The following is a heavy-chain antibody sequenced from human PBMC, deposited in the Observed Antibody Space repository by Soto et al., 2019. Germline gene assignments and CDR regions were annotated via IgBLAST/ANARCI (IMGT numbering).Heavy chain of an antibody. CDR3: ARSLIEYSSSDVDY. D-gene: IGHD6-13*01. CDR1: GFTFSSYG. J-gene: IGHJ4*02. CDR2: IWYDGSNK. V-gene: IGHV3-33*01. Sequence: HPGGSLRLSCAASGFTFSSYGMHWVRQAPGKGLEWVAVIWYDGSNKYYADSVKGRFTISRDNSKNTLYLQMNSLRAEDTAVYYCARSLIEYSSSDVDYWGQGTLVTVSS.